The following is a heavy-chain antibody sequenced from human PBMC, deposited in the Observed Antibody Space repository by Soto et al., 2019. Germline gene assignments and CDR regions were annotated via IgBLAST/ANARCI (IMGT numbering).Heavy chain of an antibody. CDR3: ANYYGDYAGGEFFQH. Sequence: EVQLLESGGGLVQPGGSLRLSCAPSGFTFSSYAMNWVRQAPGKGLEWVSAITGSGGSKWYADSVKGRVTISRDNSKNTMYLQMNSLRAEDTALYYCANYYGDYAGGEFFQHWGQGTLVTVSS. D-gene: IGHD4-17*01. CDR2: ITGSGGSK. CDR1: GFTFSSYA. J-gene: IGHJ1*01. V-gene: IGHV3-23*01.